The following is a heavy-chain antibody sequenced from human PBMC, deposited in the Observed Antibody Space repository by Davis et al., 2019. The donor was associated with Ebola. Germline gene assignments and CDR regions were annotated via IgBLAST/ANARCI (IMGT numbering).Heavy chain of an antibody. CDR2: ISYDGTNT. V-gene: IGHV3-30*18. CDR3: AKFGDYGDSTRGY. CDR1: GFTFSDYG. Sequence: PGGSLRLSCAASGFTFSDYGMHWVRQAPGKGLAWVAVISYDGTNTYYADSVRGRLTISRDNSKNTLYLQMNSLRAEDTAVYYCAKFGDYGDSTRGYWGQGTLVTVSS. J-gene: IGHJ4*02. D-gene: IGHD4-17*01.